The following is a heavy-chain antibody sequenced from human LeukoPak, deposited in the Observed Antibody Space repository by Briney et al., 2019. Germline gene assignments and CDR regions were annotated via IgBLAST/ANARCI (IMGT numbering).Heavy chain of an antibody. CDR2: IIPSGGST. V-gene: IGHV1-46*01. CDR1: GYTFTSYY. J-gene: IGHJ4*02. CDR3: ARVVNNFYFFDF. D-gene: IGHD1-1*01. Sequence: ASVKVSCKASGYTFTSYYMHWVRQAPGQGLEWMGIIIPSGGSTSYAQKFQGRVTMTRDTSTSTVYMELSSLRSEDTAVYYCARVVNNFYFFDFWGQGTLVTVSS.